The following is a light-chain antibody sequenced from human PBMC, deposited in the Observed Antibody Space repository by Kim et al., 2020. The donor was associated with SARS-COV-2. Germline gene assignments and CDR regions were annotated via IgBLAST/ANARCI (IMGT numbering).Light chain of an antibody. CDR2: EGF. V-gene: IGLV2-23*03. CDR1: SRDDRNYNL. Sequence: GQSITISSTGTSRDDRNYNLVSWYQQHPGKAPKLMIYEGFKRPSGVSNRFSGSKSGNTASLTISGLQAEDEADYYCCSYAGSSTFVFGGGTQLTVL. CDR3: CSYAGSSTFV. J-gene: IGLJ3*02.